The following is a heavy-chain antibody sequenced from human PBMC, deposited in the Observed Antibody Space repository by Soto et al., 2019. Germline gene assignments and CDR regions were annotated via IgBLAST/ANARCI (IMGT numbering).Heavy chain of an antibody. CDR2: IYYSGST. CDR1: GVSISSGGYY. D-gene: IGHD6-13*01. CDR3: ARDLKGDSSSWPNWFDP. V-gene: IGHV4-31*02. J-gene: IGHJ5*02. Sequence: PSETLSLTCTVSGVSISSGGYYWSWIRQHPGKGLEWIGYIYYSGSTYYNPSLKSRVTISVDTSKNQFSLKLSSVTAADTAVYYCARDLKGDSSSWPNWFDPWGQGTLVTVSS.